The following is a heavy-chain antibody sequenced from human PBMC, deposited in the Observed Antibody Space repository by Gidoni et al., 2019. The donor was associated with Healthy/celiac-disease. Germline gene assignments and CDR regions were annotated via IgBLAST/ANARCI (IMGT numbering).Heavy chain of an antibody. V-gene: IGHV4-38-2*02. CDR3: ARVICGGDCYFPRWGYFDL. J-gene: IGHJ2*01. CDR1: GYSISSGYY. Sequence: QVQLQASGPGLVKPSETLSLTCTVSGYSISSGYYWGWIRQPPGKGLEWIGSIYHSGSTYYNPSLKSRVTISVDTSKNQFALKLSPVTAADTAVYYCARVICGGDCYFPRWGYFDLWGRGTLVTVSS. D-gene: IGHD2-21*02. CDR2: IYHSGST.